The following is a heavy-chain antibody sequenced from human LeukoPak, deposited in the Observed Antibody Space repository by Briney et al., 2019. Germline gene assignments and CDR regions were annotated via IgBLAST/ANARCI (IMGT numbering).Heavy chain of an antibody. J-gene: IGHJ3*02. CDR2: INTNTGNP. CDR1: GYTFTSYA. V-gene: IGHV7-4-1*02. CDR3: NYYDSSGYYLFNAFDI. D-gene: IGHD3-22*01. Sequence: ASVKVSCTASGYTFTSYAMNWVRQAPGQGLEWMGWINTNTGNPTYAQGFTGRFVFSLDTSVSTAYLQISSLKAEDTAVYYCNYYDSSGYYLFNAFDIWGQGTMVTVSS.